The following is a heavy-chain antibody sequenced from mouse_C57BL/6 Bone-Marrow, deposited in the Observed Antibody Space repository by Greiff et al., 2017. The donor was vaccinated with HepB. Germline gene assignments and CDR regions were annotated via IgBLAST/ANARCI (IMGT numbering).Heavy chain of an antibody. CDR1: GYTFTSYW. D-gene: IGHD3-2*02. Sequence: QVQLKQPGAQLVRPGTSVKLSCKASGYTFTSYWMPGVKQRPGQGLEWIGVIDPSDSYTNYNQKFKGKATLTVDTSSSTAYMQLSSLTSEDSAVYYCARSTAQATSYAMDYWGQGTSVTVSS. CDR2: IDPSDSYT. CDR3: ARSTAQATSYAMDY. V-gene: IGHV1-59*01. J-gene: IGHJ4*01.